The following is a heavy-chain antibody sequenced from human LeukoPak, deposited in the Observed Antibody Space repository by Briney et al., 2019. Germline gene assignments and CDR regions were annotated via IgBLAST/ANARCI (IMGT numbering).Heavy chain of an antibody. CDR3: AREIWTGNRPAGRDNWFDP. D-gene: IGHD3/OR15-3a*01. V-gene: IGHV4-59*11. Sequence: EASETLSLTCTVSGGSISSHYWSWIRQPPGKGLEWIGYIYYSGSTNYNPSLKSRVTISVDTSKNQFSLKLSSVIAADTAVYYCAREIWTGNRPAGRDNWFDPWGQGTLVTVSP. CDR2: IYYSGST. J-gene: IGHJ5*02. CDR1: GGSISSHY.